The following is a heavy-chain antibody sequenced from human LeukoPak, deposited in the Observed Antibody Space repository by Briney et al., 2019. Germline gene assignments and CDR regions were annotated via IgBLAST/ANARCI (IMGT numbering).Heavy chain of an antibody. V-gene: IGHV1-2*02. Sequence: GASVKVSCKASGYTFTGYYMHWVRQAPGQGLEWMGLINPNSGGTIYAQKFQSRVTMTRDTSISTAYMELSRLRSDDAAVYYCARACTSCYKLYAFDIWGQGTTVTVSS. CDR3: ARACTSCYKLYAFDI. J-gene: IGHJ3*02. CDR1: GYTFTGYY. D-gene: IGHD2-2*02. CDR2: INPNSGGT.